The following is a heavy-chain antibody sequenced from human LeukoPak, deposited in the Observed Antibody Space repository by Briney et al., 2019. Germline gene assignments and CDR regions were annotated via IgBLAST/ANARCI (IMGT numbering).Heavy chain of an antibody. J-gene: IGHJ4*02. CDR1: GGSISSGSYY. Sequence: SQTLSLTCTVSGGSISSGSYYWSWIRQPAGKGLEWIGRIYTSGSTNYNPSLKSRVTISVDTSKNQFSLKLSSVTAADTAVYYCARGIEYYDILTGYYIFDYWGQGTLVTVSS. CDR2: IYTSGST. CDR3: ARGIEYYDILTGYYIFDY. D-gene: IGHD3-9*01. V-gene: IGHV4-61*02.